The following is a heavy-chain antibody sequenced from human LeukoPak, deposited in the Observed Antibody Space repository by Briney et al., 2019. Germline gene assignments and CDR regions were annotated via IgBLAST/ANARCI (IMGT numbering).Heavy chain of an antibody. CDR1: GFTFGDYA. J-gene: IGHJ4*02. D-gene: IGHD3-22*01. CDR3: TRDLSHYYYDSSAKGGY. CDR2: IRSKAYGGTT. V-gene: IGHV3-49*04. Sequence: GGSLRLSCTASGFTFGDYAMSWVRQAPGKGLEWVCVIRSKAYGGTTEYAASVKGRFTISRDDSKSIAYLQMNSLKTEDTAVYYCTRDLSHYYYDSSAKGGYWGQGTLVTVSS.